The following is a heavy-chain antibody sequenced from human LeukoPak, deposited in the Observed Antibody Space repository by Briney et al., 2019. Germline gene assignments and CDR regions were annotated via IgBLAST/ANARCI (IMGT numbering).Heavy chain of an antibody. CDR3: ARAQRGSYFDY. CDR2: IYYSGST. V-gene: IGHV4-59*01. Sequence: PSETLSLTCTVSGDSISSYYWSWIRQPPGKGLEWIGYIYYSGSTNYNPSLKSRVTISVDTSKNQFSLKLSSVTAADTAVYYCARAQRGSYFDYWGQGTLVTVSS. CDR1: GDSISSYY. J-gene: IGHJ4*02. D-gene: IGHD2-2*01.